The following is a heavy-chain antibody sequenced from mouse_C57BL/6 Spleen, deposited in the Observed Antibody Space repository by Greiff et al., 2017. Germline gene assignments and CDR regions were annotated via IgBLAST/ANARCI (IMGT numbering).Heavy chain of an antibody. CDR1: GYTFTSYW. V-gene: IGHV1-74*01. CDR2: IHPSDSDT. J-gene: IGHJ1*03. CDR3: AVDYYGSSDGVWCFDF. Sequence: QVQLQQPGAELVKPGASVKVSCKASGYTFTSYWMHWVKQRPGQGLEWIGRIHPSDSDTNYNQKFKGKATLTVDKSSSTAYMQLSSLISEDSAVYYCAVDYYGSSDGVWCFDFWGTGTTVTVSS. D-gene: IGHD1-1*01.